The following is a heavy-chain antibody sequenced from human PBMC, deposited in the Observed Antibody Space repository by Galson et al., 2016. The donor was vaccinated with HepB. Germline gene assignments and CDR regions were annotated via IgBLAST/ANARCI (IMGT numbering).Heavy chain of an antibody. CDR2: INWNSGSI. J-gene: IGHJ4*01. CDR1: GFRFDDYG. V-gene: IGHV3-9*01. CDR3: ARRNTALGGSFDN. Sequence: SLRLSCAASGFRFDDYGMHWVRQGPGKGLEWVSSINWNSGSIGYADSVKGRFIISRDNAKNSLHLEMRSLRAEDTALYYCARRNTALGGSFDNWGHGTLVTVSS. D-gene: IGHD5-18*01.